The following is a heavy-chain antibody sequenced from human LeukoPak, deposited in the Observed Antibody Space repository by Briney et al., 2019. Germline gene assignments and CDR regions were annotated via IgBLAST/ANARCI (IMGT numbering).Heavy chain of an antibody. Sequence: SETLSLTCAVYGGSFSGYYWSWIRQPPGKGLEWIGEINHSGSTNYNPSLKSRVTISVDTSKNQFSLKLSSVTAADTAAYYCARGSVVTPGGDYWGQGTLVTVSS. CDR1: GGSFSGYY. CDR2: INHSGST. V-gene: IGHV4-34*01. CDR3: ARGSVVTPGGDY. D-gene: IGHD2-21*02. J-gene: IGHJ4*02.